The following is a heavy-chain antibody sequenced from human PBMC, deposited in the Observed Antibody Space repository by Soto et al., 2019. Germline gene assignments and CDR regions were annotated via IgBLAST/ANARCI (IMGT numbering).Heavy chain of an antibody. D-gene: IGHD2-8*01. Sequence: PGGSLRLSCAASGFIFGNYVMTRVRQAPGQGLGWVSVVSFSGDNAYYADSVKGRFTISRDNSKNTLFLQMNSLRAEDTAVYYCAKALGFCTTNSCHRYFDLWGRGTLVTVSS. J-gene: IGHJ2*01. CDR2: VSFSGDNA. V-gene: IGHV3-23*01. CDR3: AKALGFCTTNSCHRYFDL. CDR1: GFIFGNYV.